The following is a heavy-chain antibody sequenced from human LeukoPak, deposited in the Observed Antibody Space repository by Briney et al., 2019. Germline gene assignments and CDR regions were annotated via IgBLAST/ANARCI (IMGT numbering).Heavy chain of an antibody. CDR2: ISGSSRYI. J-gene: IGHJ4*02. CDR1: GFTFSTYS. D-gene: IGHD4-17*01. CDR3: ARRVNYGDYGNDY. V-gene: IGHV3-21*01. Sequence: GGSLRPSCAASGFTFSTYSMNWVRQAPGKGLEWVSTISGSSRYIYFADSVRGRFTISRDNAKNSLYLEMNSLRAEDTAVYYCARRVNYGDYGNDYWGQGTLVTVSS.